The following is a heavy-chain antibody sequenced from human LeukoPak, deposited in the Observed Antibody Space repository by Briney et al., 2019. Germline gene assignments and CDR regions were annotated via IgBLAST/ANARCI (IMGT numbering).Heavy chain of an antibody. Sequence: SVKVSCKASGGTFSDYAISWVRQAPGQGLEWMGGIIPIFGTANYAQKFQGRVTITADESTSTAYMELSSLRSEDTAVYYCARAPNYYDSSGYYPYYFDYWGQGTLVTVSS. CDR1: GGTFSDYA. D-gene: IGHD3-22*01. CDR3: ARAPNYYDSSGYYPYYFDY. V-gene: IGHV1-69*13. CDR2: IIPIFGTA. J-gene: IGHJ4*02.